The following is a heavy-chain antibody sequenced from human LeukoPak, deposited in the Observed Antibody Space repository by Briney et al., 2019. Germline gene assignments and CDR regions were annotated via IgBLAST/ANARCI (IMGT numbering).Heavy chain of an antibody. V-gene: IGHV3-23*01. J-gene: IGHJ4*02. CDR2: ISGTGGST. D-gene: IGHD4-17*01. CDR3: AKGLPSGDYGLHY. Sequence: PGGSLRLSCAASGFTFSSYAMNWVRRAPGKGLEWVSTISGTGGSTYYADSVKGRFTISRDTSENTLYLQMNSLRAEDTAVYYCAKGLPSGDYGLHYWGQGTLVTVSS. CDR1: GFTFSSYA.